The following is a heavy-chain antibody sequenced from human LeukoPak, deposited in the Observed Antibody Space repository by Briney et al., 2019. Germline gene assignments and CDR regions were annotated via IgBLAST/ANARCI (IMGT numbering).Heavy chain of an antibody. J-gene: IGHJ6*02. V-gene: IGHV1-69*10. CDR2: IIPILGIT. CDR3: ARSMTEIYYYGMDV. D-gene: IGHD2-21*01. CDR1: GGTFSSYA. Sequence: SVKVSCKASGGTFSSYAISWVRQAPGQGLEWMGGIIPILGITNYAQKFQGRVTITADKSTSTAYMELSSLRSEDTAVYYCARSMTEIYYYGMDVWGQGTTVTVSS.